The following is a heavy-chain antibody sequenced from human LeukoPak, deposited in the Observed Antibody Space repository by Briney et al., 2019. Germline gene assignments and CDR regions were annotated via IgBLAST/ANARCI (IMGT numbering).Heavy chain of an antibody. CDR1: GGSISSYY. V-gene: IGHV4-59*01. J-gene: IGHJ3*02. Sequence: SETLSLTCTVSGGSISSYYWSWLRQPPGKGLEWIGYIYYSGSTNYNPSLKSRVTISLDTSKNQFSLKLSSLTAADTAVYYCARRVAGESRAFDIWGQGTMVTVSS. CDR3: ARRVAGESRAFDI. CDR2: IYYSGST. D-gene: IGHD3-10*01.